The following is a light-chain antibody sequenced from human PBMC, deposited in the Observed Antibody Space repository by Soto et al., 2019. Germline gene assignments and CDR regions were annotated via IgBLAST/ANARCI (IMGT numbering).Light chain of an antibody. J-gene: IGLJ3*02. V-gene: IGLV1-47*01. CDR3: AAWDDSLSGWV. Sequence: QSVLTQPPSASGTPGQRVTVSCSGSSSNIGTNYVYWYQQLPRTAPKLLIYRNDQRPSGVPDRFSGSESGTSASLAISGLRSEDEADYYCAAWDDSLSGWVFGGGTKLTVL. CDR2: RND. CDR1: SSNIGTNY.